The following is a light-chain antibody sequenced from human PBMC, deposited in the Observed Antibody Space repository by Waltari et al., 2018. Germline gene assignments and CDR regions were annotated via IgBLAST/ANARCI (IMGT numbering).Light chain of an antibody. CDR3: SSYTSSITYV. CDR2: EVG. V-gene: IGLV2-14*01. J-gene: IGLJ1*01. Sequence: QSALTQPASVAGSPGQSITISCPGSSSDVGGYNYVSWYQQHPARAPKLLIYEVGSRPAGVSDRFSGSKSGNTASLTISGLQAEDEADYYCSSYTSSITYVFGVGTKVTVL. CDR1: SSDVGGYNY.